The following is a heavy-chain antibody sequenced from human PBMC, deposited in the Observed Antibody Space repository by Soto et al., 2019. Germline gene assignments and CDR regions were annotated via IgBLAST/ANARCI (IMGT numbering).Heavy chain of an antibody. V-gene: IGHV3-23*01. CDR2: ISGSGGST. CDR3: AKDREYYDSSGYWPAYYFDY. CDR1: GFTFSSYA. J-gene: IGHJ4*02. Sequence: EVQLLESGGGLVQPGGSLRLSCAASGFTFSSYAMSWVRQAPGKGLEWVSAISGSGGSTYYADSVKGRFTISRDNSKNTLYLQMNSMRAEDTDVYYCAKDREYYDSSGYWPAYYFDYWGQGTLVNVSS. D-gene: IGHD3-22*01.